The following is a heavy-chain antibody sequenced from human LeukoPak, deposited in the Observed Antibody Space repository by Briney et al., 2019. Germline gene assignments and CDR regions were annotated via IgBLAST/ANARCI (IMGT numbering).Heavy chain of an antibody. CDR1: GYRFIRNW. D-gene: IGHD2-15*01. CDR2: IYPGDSDT. V-gene: IGHV5-51*01. J-gene: IGHJ4*02. CDR3: ARLGTSATYFEF. Sequence: GGALQIPCKGSGYRFIRNWIGGARQMPGKGLDGMAIIYPGDSDTRYSPSFQGQVTISADKSISTAYLQWSSLTASDTAMYYCARLGTSATYFEFWGQGTLVTVSS.